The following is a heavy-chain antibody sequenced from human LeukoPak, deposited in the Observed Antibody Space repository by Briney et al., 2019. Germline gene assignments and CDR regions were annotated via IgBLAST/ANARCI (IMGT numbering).Heavy chain of an antibody. D-gene: IGHD2-2*01. CDR1: GYTFNSYG. Sequence: ASVKVSCKTSGYTFNSYGISWVRQAPGQGLEWMGWISAYKGNTNYAQKSQDRVTMTTDTSTSAAYMELRSLRSDDTAVYYCARLTTRYCSSTSCSPGTYWGQGTLVTVSS. CDR3: ARLTTRYCSSTSCSPGTY. J-gene: IGHJ4*02. V-gene: IGHV1-18*01. CDR2: ISAYKGNT.